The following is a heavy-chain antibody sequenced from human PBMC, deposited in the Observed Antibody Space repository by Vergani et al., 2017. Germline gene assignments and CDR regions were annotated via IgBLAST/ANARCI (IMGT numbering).Heavy chain of an antibody. CDR1: GFTFSSYS. D-gene: IGHD6-25*01. CDR3: ARSGRPYYMDV. Sequence: EVQLLESGGGLVQPGGSLRLSCAASGFTFSSYSMNWVRQAPGKGLEWVSYISSSSSTIYYADSVKGRFTISRDNAKNSLYLQMNSLRAEDTAVYYCARSGRPYYMDVWGKGTTVTVSS. J-gene: IGHJ6*03. V-gene: IGHV3-48*01. CDR2: ISSSSSTI.